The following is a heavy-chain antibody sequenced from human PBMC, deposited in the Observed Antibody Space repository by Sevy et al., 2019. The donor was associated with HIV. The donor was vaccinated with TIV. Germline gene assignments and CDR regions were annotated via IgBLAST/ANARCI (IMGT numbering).Heavy chain of an antibody. D-gene: IGHD2-2*01. CDR1: GYSFTSYW. V-gene: IGHV5-51*01. Sequence: GESLKISCKGSGYSFTSYWIGWVRQMPGKGLEWMGIIYPGDSDTRDSPSFQGQVTISADKSISTAYLQWSSLKASDTAMYYCARHSYPIVVEPAAMYSAFDIWGQGTMVTVSS. CDR3: ARHSYPIVVEPAAMYSAFDI. J-gene: IGHJ3*02. CDR2: IYPGDSDT.